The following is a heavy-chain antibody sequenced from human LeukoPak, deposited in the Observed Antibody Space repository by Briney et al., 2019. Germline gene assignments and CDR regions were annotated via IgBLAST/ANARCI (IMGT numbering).Heavy chain of an antibody. Sequence: ASVKVSCKASGGTFSSYTISWVRQAPGQGLEWMGRIIPILGIANYAQKFQGRGTITADKSTSTAYMELSSLRSEDTAVYYCARATKYSNRNWFDPWGQGTLVTVSS. CDR2: IIPILGIA. J-gene: IGHJ5*02. V-gene: IGHV1-69*02. D-gene: IGHD4-11*01. CDR3: ARATKYSNRNWFDP. CDR1: GGTFSSYT.